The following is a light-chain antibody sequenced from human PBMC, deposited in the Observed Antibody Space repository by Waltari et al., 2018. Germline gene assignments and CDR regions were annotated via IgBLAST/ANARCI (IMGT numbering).Light chain of an antibody. Sequence: EIVLTQSPATLSLSPAERATLPCRASQSVSSNLAWYQQKSGQAPRLLIYDASNRATGIPARFSGSGSGTDFTLTISSLEPEDFAVYYCQHRNNWPLTFGGGTKVEIK. J-gene: IGKJ4*01. V-gene: IGKV3-11*01. CDR1: QSVSSN. CDR2: DAS. CDR3: QHRNNWPLT.